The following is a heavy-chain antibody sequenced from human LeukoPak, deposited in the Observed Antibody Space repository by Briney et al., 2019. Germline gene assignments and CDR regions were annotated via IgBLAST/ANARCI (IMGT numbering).Heavy chain of an antibody. D-gene: IGHD3-10*01. J-gene: IGHJ4*02. CDR3: AREYGSGADGMDY. CDR2: ISSSSSYI. Sequence: GGSLRLSCAASGFTFSSYSMNWVRQAPGKGLEWVSSISSSSSYIYYADSVKGRFTISRDNAKNSLYLQMNSLRAEDTAVYYCAREYGSGADGMDYWGQGTPVTVSS. V-gene: IGHV3-21*01. CDR1: GFTFSSYS.